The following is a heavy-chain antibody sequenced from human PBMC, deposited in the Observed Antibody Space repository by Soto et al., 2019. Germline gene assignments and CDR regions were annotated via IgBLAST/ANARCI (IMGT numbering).Heavy chain of an antibody. CDR3: AKDRTFGPPLVRFDS. CDR1: GFTFSVYA. V-gene: IGHV3-23*01. J-gene: IGHJ4*02. D-gene: IGHD6-6*01. Sequence: EVQLLESGGGLVQPGGSLRLSCGASGFTFSVYAMTWVRQAPGKGLEWVSAISGNGGSTYYADSVKGRFTISRDNSKSTLHLQMNSLRVEDMAVYYCAKDRTFGPPLVRFDSWGQGTLVTVSS. CDR2: ISGNGGST.